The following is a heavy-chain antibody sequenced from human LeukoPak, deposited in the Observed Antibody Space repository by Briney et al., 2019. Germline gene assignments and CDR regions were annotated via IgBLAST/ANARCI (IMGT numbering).Heavy chain of an antibody. D-gene: IGHD4-17*01. Sequence: GGSLRLSCAASGFTVSSNYMSWVRQAPGKGLEWVSIIYSGGSTYYADSVKGRFTISRDNSKNTLYLQMNSLRAEDTAVYYCARETFDYGDSDYFDYWGQGTLVTVSS. CDR1: GFTVSSNY. CDR3: ARETFDYGDSDYFDY. J-gene: IGHJ4*02. V-gene: IGHV3-66*01. CDR2: IYSGGST.